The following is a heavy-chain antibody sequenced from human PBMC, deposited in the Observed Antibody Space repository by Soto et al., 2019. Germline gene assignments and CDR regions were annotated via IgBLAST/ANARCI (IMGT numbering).Heavy chain of an antibody. V-gene: IGHV3-23*01. CDR1: GFTFSSYA. J-gene: IGHJ4*02. CDR2: ISGSGGST. CDR3: ARAYSSSYLYYFDY. D-gene: IGHD6-13*01. Sequence: VGSLRLSCAASGFTFSSYAMSWVRQAPGKGLEWVSAISGSGGSTYYADSVKGRFTISRDNAKNSLYLQMNSLRAEDTAVYYCARAYSSSYLYYFDYWGQGTLVTVSS.